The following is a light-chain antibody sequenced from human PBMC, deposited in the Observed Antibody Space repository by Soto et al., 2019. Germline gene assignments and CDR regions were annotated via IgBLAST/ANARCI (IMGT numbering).Light chain of an antibody. CDR2: DAS. CDR1: QSISIY. V-gene: IGKV1-39*01. CDR3: QQNYKATPWT. J-gene: IGKJ1*01. Sequence: DIQMTQSPSSLSASVGDRITITCRASQSISIYLNWYQHKPGKAPKLLINDASSLERGVPSRFSGGGSGTAYTLNISSLQPDDFSTSYCQQNYKATPWTFGQGTKVEVK.